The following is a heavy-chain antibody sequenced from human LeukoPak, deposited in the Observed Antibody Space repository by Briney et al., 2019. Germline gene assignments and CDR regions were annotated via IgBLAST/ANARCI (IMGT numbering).Heavy chain of an antibody. Sequence: SETLSLTCTVSGGSISSSSYYWGWIRQPPGKGLEWIGSIYYSGSTYYNPSLKSRVTISVDTSKNQFSLKLSSVTAADTAVYYCARDSDTAMVWSYFDYWGQGTLVTVSS. D-gene: IGHD5-18*01. V-gene: IGHV4-39*07. CDR3: ARDSDTAMVWSYFDY. CDR2: IYYSGST. J-gene: IGHJ4*02. CDR1: GGSISSSSYY.